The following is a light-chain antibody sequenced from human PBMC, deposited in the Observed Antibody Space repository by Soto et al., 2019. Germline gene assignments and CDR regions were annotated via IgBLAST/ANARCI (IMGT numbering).Light chain of an antibody. CDR2: EVN. CDR3: TSFTSTSTYV. CDR1: SSDVGACKC. Sequence: QSALTQPASVSGSPGQSITISCTGTSSDVGACKCVSWYQQHPGKAPKLMIYEVNNRPSGVSNRFSGSKSGNTASLTISGLQAEDEGDYYCTSFTSTSTYVFGTGTKVTVL. J-gene: IGLJ1*01. V-gene: IGLV2-14*01.